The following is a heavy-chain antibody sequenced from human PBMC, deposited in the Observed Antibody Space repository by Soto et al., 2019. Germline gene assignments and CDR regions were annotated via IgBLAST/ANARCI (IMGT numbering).Heavy chain of an antibody. V-gene: IGHV3-23*01. Sequence: EVQLLESGGGLVQPGGSLRLSCAASGFTFSSYAMSWVRQAPGKGLEWVSAISGSGGSTYYADSVKGRFTISRDNSKNTLYLQMNSLTAEDTAVYYCAKVRDLYSSSWFGAFDIWGQGTMVTVSS. J-gene: IGHJ3*02. D-gene: IGHD6-13*01. CDR3: AKVRDLYSSSWFGAFDI. CDR2: ISGSGGST. CDR1: GFTFSSYA.